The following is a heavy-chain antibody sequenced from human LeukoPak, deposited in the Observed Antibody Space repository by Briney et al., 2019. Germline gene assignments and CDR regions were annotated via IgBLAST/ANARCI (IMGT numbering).Heavy chain of an antibody. D-gene: IGHD6-13*01. CDR1: GGSISSGGYF. CDR2: IYNAGST. J-gene: IGHJ4*02. V-gene: IGHV4-61*02. CDR3: AGGIAAAHFDY. Sequence: SQTLSLTCTVSGGSISSGGYFWSWIRQPAGKGLEWIGRIYNAGSTNYNPSLKSRVTISVDTSKNQFSLKLSSVTAADTAVYYCAGGIAAAHFDYWGQGTLVTVSS.